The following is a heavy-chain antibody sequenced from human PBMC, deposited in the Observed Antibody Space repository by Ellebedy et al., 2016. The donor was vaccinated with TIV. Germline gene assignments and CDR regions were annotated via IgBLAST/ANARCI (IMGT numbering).Heavy chain of an antibody. Sequence: GESLKISXAASGFTFSSYAMHWVRQAPGKGLEWVAVIWYDGSNKYYADSVKGRFTISRDNSKNTLYLQMNSLRAEDTAVYYCARDSIGGDWPGGDYWGQGTLVTVSS. J-gene: IGHJ4*02. CDR1: GFTFSSYA. CDR2: IWYDGSNK. D-gene: IGHD2-21*02. V-gene: IGHV3-33*08. CDR3: ARDSIGGDWPGGDY.